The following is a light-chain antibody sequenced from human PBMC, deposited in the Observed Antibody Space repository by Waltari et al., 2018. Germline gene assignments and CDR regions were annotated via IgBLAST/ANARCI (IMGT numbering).Light chain of an antibody. J-gene: IGLJ3*02. CDR1: SSDIGGYNY. CDR3: SSYTSNSRV. CDR2: EVS. V-gene: IGLV2-14*01. Sequence: QSALTQPASVSGSPGQSITISCTGTSSDIGGYNYVSWYQHHPGKAPKLIIYEVSNRPSGVSTRFSGSKSGNPASLTISGLQAEDEADYYCSSYTSNSRVFGAGTKLTVL.